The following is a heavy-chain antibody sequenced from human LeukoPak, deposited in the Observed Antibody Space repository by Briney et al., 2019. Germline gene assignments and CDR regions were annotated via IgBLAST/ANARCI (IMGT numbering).Heavy chain of an antibody. V-gene: IGHV3-30*04. CDR2: ISYDGSNK. CDR1: GFTFSSYA. Sequence: GGALRLSCAASGFTFSSYAMHLVRQAPGKGLGGGAGISYDGSNKYYADSVKGRFTISRDNSKNTLYLQMNSLRAEDTAVYYCARAADCGGDCYPGSDFDIWGQGTMVTVSS. D-gene: IGHD2-21*02. CDR3: ARAADCGGDCYPGSDFDI. J-gene: IGHJ3*02.